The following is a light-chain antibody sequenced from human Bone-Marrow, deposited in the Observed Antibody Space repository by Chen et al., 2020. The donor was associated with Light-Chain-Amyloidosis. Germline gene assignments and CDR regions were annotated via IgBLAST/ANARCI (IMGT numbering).Light chain of an antibody. CDR2: QTS. Sequence: DIQMTQSPSTLSASVGDRVTITCRASQSIDSWLAWYQQKPGQAPILLIYQTSTLKSGVPSRFSDSGSGTEYTLTISSLQPDDFATYYCQQYHSYSQTFGHGTKVEIK. CDR1: QSIDSW. V-gene: IGKV1-5*03. CDR3: QQYHSYSQT. J-gene: IGKJ1*01.